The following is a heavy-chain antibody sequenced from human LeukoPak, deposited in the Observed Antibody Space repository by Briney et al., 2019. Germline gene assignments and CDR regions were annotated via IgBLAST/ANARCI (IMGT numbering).Heavy chain of an antibody. J-gene: IGHJ5*02. Sequence: ASVKVSCKASGYTFTSYDINWVRQATGQGLEWMGWMNPNSGNTGYAQKFQGRVTITRNTSISTAYMELSSLRSEDTAVYYCATSSLYSSWFDPWGQGTLVTVSS. D-gene: IGHD2-15*01. CDR3: ATSSLYSSWFDP. CDR1: GYTFTSYD. CDR2: MNPNSGNT. V-gene: IGHV1-8*03.